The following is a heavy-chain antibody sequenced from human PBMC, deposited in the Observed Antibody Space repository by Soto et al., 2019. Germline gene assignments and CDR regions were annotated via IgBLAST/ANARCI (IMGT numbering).Heavy chain of an antibody. CDR1: GFTFSSYA. CDR2: ISYDGSNK. Sequence: GGSLRLSCAASGFTFSSYAMHWVRQAPGKGLEWVAVISYDGSNKYYADSVKGRFTISRDNSKNTLYLQMNSLRAEGTAVYYCAREGVTMPLDYWGQGTLVTVSS. V-gene: IGHV3-30-3*01. CDR3: AREGVTMPLDY. D-gene: IGHD3-10*01. J-gene: IGHJ4*02.